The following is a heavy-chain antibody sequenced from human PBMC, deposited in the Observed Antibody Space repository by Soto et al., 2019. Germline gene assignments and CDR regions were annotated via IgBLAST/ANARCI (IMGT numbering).Heavy chain of an antibody. CDR3: ARVMGGYSYGYAVY. J-gene: IGHJ4*02. CDR2: IIPIFGTA. D-gene: IGHD5-18*01. CDR1: GGTFSSYA. Sequence: SVKVSCKASGGTFSSYAISWVRQAPGQGLEWMGGIIPIFGTANYAQKFQGRVTITADESTSTAYMELSSLRSEDTAVYYCARVMGGYSYGYAVYWGQGTLVTVSS. V-gene: IGHV1-69*13.